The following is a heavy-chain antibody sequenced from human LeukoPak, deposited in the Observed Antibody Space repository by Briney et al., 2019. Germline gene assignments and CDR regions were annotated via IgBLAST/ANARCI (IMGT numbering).Heavy chain of an antibody. CDR2: IYYSGST. J-gene: IGHJ4*02. Sequence: SETLSLTCTVSGGSISSYYWSWIRQPPGKGLEWIGYIYYSGSTNYNPSLKSRVTISVDTSKNQFSLKLSSVTAADTAVYYCAREYDMVRGVIIRGFDYWGQGTLVTVSS. CDR3: AREYDMVRGVIIRGFDY. CDR1: GGSISSYY. V-gene: IGHV4-59*12. D-gene: IGHD3-10*01.